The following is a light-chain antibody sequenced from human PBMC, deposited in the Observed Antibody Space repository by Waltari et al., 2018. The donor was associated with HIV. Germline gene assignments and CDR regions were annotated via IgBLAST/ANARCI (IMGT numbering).Light chain of an antibody. CDR2: SNN. J-gene: IGLJ2*01. CDR3: AAWDDSLNGHVV. V-gene: IGLV1-44*01. Sequence: QSVLTQAPSASGTPGQTVTISCSGSSSNIGSNTVKWFQQFPGTAPKLLIYSNNQRPSGVPDRFSGSKSGTSASLAISGLQSEDEADYYCAAWDDSLNGHVVFGGGTKLTVL. CDR1: SSNIGSNT.